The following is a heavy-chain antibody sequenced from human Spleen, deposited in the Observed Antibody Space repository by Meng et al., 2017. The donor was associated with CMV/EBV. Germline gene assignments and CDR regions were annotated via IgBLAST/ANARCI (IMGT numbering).Heavy chain of an antibody. CDR2: INHSGST. Sequence: VYGGSFSGYYWSWIRQPPGKVLEWIGEINHSGSTNYNPSLKSRVTISVDTSKNQFSLKLSSVTAADTAVYYCARGRRYDFWRLPFDYWGQGTLVTVSS. CDR3: ARGRRYDFWRLPFDY. V-gene: IGHV4-34*01. CDR1: GGSFSGYY. D-gene: IGHD3-3*01. J-gene: IGHJ4*02.